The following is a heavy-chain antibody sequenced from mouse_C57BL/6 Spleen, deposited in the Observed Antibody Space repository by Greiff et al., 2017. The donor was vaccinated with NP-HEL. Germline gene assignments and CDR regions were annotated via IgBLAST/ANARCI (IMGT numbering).Heavy chain of an antibody. CDR2: IDPNSGGT. J-gene: IGHJ2*01. CDR1: GYTFTSYW. CDR3: ARGTTVVYYFDY. D-gene: IGHD1-1*01. V-gene: IGHV1-72*01. Sequence: VKQSCKASGYTFTSYWMHWVKQRPGRGLEWIGRIDPNSGGTKYNEKIKSKATLTVDKPSSTAYMQLSSLTSEDSAVYYCARGTTVVYYFDYWGQGTTLTVSS.